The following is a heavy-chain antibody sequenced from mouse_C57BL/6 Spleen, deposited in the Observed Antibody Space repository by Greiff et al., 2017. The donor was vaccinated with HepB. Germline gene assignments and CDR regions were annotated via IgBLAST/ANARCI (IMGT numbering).Heavy chain of an antibody. V-gene: IGHV3-6*01. CDR1: GYSITSGYY. CDR2: ISYDGSN. D-gene: IGHD1-1*01. J-gene: IGHJ1*03. CDR3: ARDQDYYGRGYFDV. Sequence: EVKLQESGPGLVKPSQSLSLTCSVTGYSITSGYYWNWIRQFPGNKLEWMGYISYDGSNNYNPSLKNRISITRDTSKNQFFLKLNSVTTEDTATYYCARDQDYYGRGYFDVWGTGTTVTVSS.